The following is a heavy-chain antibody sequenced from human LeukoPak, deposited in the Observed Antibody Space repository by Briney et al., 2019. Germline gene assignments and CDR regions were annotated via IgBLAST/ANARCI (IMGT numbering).Heavy chain of an antibody. J-gene: IGHJ6*02. CDR1: GFTFSSYW. Sequence: PGGSLRLSCAASGFTFSSYWMSWVRQAPGKGLEWVANIKQDGSEKYYVDSVKGRFTISRDNAKNSLYLQMSSLRAEDTAVYYCARIGGSRYYYYYGMDVWGQGTTVAVSS. CDR3: ARIGGSRYYYYYGMDV. CDR2: IKQDGSEK. D-gene: IGHD2-15*01. V-gene: IGHV3-7*01.